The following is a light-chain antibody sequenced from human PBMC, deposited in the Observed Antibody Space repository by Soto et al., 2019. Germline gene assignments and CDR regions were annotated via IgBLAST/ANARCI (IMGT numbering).Light chain of an antibody. V-gene: IGKV1-27*01. J-gene: IGKJ4*01. CDR2: AAS. CDR1: LPISNY. Sequence: DIQMTQSPSTLPASLGDKATITHRANLPISNYLAWYQQKPGKIPNLLIYAASTWQAGVPSRFSGSGSGTDFTLTISSLQPEDVAAYYCQKYNSAPLTFGGGTKVDIK. CDR3: QKYNSAPLT.